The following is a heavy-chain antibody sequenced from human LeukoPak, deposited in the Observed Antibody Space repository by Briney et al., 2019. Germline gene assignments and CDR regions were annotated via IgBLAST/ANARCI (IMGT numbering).Heavy chain of an antibody. V-gene: IGHV1-8*02. CDR2: INPNSGNT. Sequence: ASVKVSCKASGYTFTGYYMHWVRQAPGQGLEWMGWINPNSGNTGYAQKFQGRVTMTRNTSISTAYMELSSLRSEDTAVYYCARGTYYYGSGSYYIGGFDYWGQGTLVTVSS. CDR3: ARGTYYYGSGSYYIGGFDY. J-gene: IGHJ4*02. CDR1: GYTFTGYY. D-gene: IGHD3-10*01.